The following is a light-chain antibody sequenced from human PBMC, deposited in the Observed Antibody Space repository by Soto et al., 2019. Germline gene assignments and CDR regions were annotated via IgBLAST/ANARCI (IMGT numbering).Light chain of an antibody. CDR3: VLYMGSGIWV. Sequence: QTVVTQEPSFSVSXXXTVTXXCGLSSGSVSTNYYPSWYQQTPGQAPRTLIYSTNTRSSGVPDRFSGSILGNKAALTITGAQADDESDYYCVLYMGSGIWVFGGGTKLTVL. CDR2: STN. J-gene: IGLJ3*02. V-gene: IGLV8-61*01. CDR1: SGSVSTNYY.